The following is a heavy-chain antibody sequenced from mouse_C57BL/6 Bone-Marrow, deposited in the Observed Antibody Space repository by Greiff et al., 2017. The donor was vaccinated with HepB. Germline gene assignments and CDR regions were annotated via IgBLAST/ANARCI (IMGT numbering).Heavy chain of an antibody. Sequence: VQLQQSGPELVKPGASVKISCKASGYTFTDYYMNWVKQSHGKSLEWIGDINPNNGGTSYNQKFKGKATLTVDKSSSTAYMELRSLTSEDSAVYYCARGGVITTAIFDYWGQGTTLPVSS. V-gene: IGHV1-26*01. CDR1: GYTFTDYY. D-gene: IGHD1-2*01. J-gene: IGHJ2*01. CDR2: INPNNGGT. CDR3: ARGGVITTAIFDY.